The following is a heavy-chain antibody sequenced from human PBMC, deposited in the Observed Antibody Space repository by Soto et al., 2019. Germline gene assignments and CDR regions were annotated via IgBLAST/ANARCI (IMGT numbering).Heavy chain of an antibody. J-gene: IGHJ4*02. CDR1: GYTFTGFY. CDR3: ARVGRYCSGGSCFDY. Sequence: WASVKVSCKASGYTFTGFYMHWVRRAPGQGLEWMGRINPDSGDTDHAEKFQGRVTMTRDTSISTAYMELTRLTSDDTAVYYCARVGRYCSGGSCFDYWGQGTLVTVSS. V-gene: IGHV1-2*06. CDR2: INPDSGDT. D-gene: IGHD2-15*01.